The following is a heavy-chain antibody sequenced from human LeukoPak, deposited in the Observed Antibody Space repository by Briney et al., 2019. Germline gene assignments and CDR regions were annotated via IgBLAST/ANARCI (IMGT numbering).Heavy chain of an antibody. V-gene: IGHV3-74*01. Sequence: GGSLRLSCAASGFTFSSYWMHWVRQAPRKGLVWVSRINSDGSSTSYAHSVKGRFTISRDNAKNTLYLQMNSLRAEDTAVYYCARDLGDIVVVVAASNAFDIWGQGTMVTVSS. J-gene: IGHJ3*02. CDR2: INSDGSST. D-gene: IGHD2-15*01. CDR1: GFTFSSYW. CDR3: ARDLGDIVVVVAASNAFDI.